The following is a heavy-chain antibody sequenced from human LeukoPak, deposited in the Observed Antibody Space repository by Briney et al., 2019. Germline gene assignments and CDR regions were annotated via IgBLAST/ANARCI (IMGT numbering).Heavy chain of an antibody. Sequence: PGGPQRLSCTPSVFTFRGYVMHWVRHAPGKGLEWVAVIWSDGSNKYYADSVKGRFAISRDNSRNTLYLKMNSLRAEDTAVYYCARDKGSHFDYWGQETLVTVSS. J-gene: IGHJ4*02. CDR1: VFTFRGYV. CDR2: IWSDGSNK. D-gene: IGHD2-15*01. CDR3: ARDKGSHFDY. V-gene: IGHV3-33*01.